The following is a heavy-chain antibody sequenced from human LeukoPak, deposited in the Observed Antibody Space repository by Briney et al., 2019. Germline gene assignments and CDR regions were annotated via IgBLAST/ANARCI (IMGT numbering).Heavy chain of an antibody. CDR2: IYYSGST. J-gene: IGHJ2*01. D-gene: IGHD1-26*01. Sequence: PSETLSLTCTVSGGSISSYYWSWIRQPLGKGLEWIGYIYYSGSTNYNPSLKSRVTISVDTSKNQFSLKLSSVTAADTAVYYCARAFDRSGSYYSWYFDLWGRGTLVTVSS. CDR1: GGSISSYY. V-gene: IGHV4-59*01. CDR3: ARAFDRSGSYYSWYFDL.